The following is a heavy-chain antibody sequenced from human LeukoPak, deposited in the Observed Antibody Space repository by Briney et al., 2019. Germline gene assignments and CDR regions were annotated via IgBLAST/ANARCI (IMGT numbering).Heavy chain of an antibody. J-gene: IGHJ4*02. Sequence: GGSLRLSCAASGFTFSTYGMSWVRQAPGKGLEWVSLISGSGGSSNYADSVKGRFTISRDNSKNTVFLQMNSLRAEDTAVYYCAKSRDGGASALDYWGQGTLATVSS. CDR1: GFTFSTYG. CDR2: ISGSGGSS. V-gene: IGHV3-23*01. D-gene: IGHD3-16*01. CDR3: AKSRDGGASALDY.